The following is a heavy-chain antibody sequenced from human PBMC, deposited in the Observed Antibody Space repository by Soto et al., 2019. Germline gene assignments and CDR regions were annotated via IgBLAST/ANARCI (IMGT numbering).Heavy chain of an antibody. CDR2: INPNSGGT. D-gene: IGHD4-17*01. Sequence: ASVKVSCKASGYTFTGYYMHWVRQAPGQGLEWMGWINPNSGGTNYAQKFQGWVTMTRDTSISTAYMELSRLRSDDTAVYYCARFVFYGDYSGHDAFVIWGQGTMVTVSS. V-gene: IGHV1-2*04. CDR3: ARFVFYGDYSGHDAFVI. J-gene: IGHJ3*02. CDR1: GYTFTGYY.